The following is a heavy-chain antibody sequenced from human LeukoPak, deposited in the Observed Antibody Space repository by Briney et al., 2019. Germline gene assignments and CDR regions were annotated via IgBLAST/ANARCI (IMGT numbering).Heavy chain of an antibody. D-gene: IGHD1-14*01. CDR3: AKGSGINHYHWIDP. CDR1: EFTFSNYA. Sequence: GSLRLSCAASEFTFSNYAMNWVRQAPGKGLEWVSGISGGGGSTYYADSVKGRFTISRDNSKNTLYLQMDSLRAEDTALYYCAKGSGINHYHWIDPWGQGTLVTASS. V-gene: IGHV3-23*01. J-gene: IGHJ5*02. CDR2: ISGGGGST.